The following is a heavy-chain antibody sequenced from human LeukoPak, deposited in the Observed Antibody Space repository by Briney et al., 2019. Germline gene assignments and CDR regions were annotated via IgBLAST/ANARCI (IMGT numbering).Heavy chain of an antibody. CDR3: AKDSPGSNVRVFAY. J-gene: IGHJ4*02. Sequence: GGSLRLSCAASRVILSSFAMTWVRQSPGKGLEWVSAISGSGGSTYYADSVKGRFTISRDNSKNTLYLQMNSLSADDTAVYYCAKDSPGSNVRVFAYWGQGILVTVSS. CDR2: ISGSGGST. D-gene: IGHD2-8*01. CDR1: RVILSSFA. V-gene: IGHV3-23*01.